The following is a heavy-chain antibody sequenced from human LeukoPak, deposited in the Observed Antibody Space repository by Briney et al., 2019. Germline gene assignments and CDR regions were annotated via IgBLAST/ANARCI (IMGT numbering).Heavy chain of an antibody. CDR2: INHSGST. J-gene: IGHJ5*02. D-gene: IGHD1-1*01. V-gene: IGHV4-34*01. CDR1: GDSFNEYY. CDR3: ARERASNNYYNYFDH. Sequence: SETLSLTCAVYGDSFNEYYWSWVRQPPGKGLEWIGEINHSGSTNYNPSLKSRVTISVDNSLRQFFLRLSPVTAADTAVYYCARERASNNYYNYFDHWGQGTQVTVSS.